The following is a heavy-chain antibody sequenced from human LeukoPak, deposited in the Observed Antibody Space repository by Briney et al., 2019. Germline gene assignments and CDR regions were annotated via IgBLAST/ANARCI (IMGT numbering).Heavy chain of an antibody. J-gene: IGHJ4*02. CDR3: ARDIVGGSSWFVYTFDY. V-gene: IGHV3-20*04. Sequence: GGSLRLSCAASGFTFDDYGMSWVRQAPGKGLEWVSGINWNGGSTGYADSVKGRFTISRDNAKNSLYLQMNSLRAEDTALYYCARDIVGGSSWFVYTFDYWGQGTLVTVSS. D-gene: IGHD6-13*01. CDR2: INWNGGST. CDR1: GFTFDDYG.